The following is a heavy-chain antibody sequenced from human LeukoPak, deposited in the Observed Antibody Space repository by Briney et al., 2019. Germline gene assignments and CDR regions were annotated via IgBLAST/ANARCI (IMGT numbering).Heavy chain of an antibody. CDR1: GFTFEDYA. Sequence: GGSLRLSCAASGFTFEDYAIHWVRRVPGKGLDWVAGITWNSRSVDFADSVKGRFIISRDNAKKLAYLQMNSLRPQDTAIYYCAKTNDGSGFLNDAFDVWGQGTMVTVSS. J-gene: IGHJ3*01. D-gene: IGHD3-22*01. CDR2: ITWNSRSV. V-gene: IGHV3-9*01. CDR3: AKTNDGSGFLNDAFDV.